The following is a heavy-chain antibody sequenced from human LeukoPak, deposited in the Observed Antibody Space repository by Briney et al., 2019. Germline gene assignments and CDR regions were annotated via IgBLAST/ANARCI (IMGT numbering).Heavy chain of an antibody. V-gene: IGHV3-23*01. CDR2: ISGSDSGT. Sequence: HPGGSLRLSCAASGFTFTNYAMSWVRQAPGMGLEWVSGISGSDSGTYYADSVKGRFTISRDNSRNTLYLQINSLRAEDTAVYYCARLYCXGGXXXSVDYWGXGTLVTV. D-gene: IGHD2-15*01. J-gene: IGHJ4*02. CDR1: GFTFTNYA. CDR3: ARLYCXGGXXXSVDY.